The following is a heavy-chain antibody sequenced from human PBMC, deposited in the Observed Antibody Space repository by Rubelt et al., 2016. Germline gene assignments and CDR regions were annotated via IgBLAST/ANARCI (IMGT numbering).Heavy chain of an antibody. Sequence: EVQLVESGGGLVKPGGSLRLSCAASGFTFSYAWMNWVRQAPGKGLEWVGRIKSKSDGGTIDIAAPVKGRFTISRNESKNTLYLQMNSLNTDDTAIYYCARDLSGYGWFHHWGQGTLVTVSS. D-gene: IGHD3-10*01. CDR3: ARDLSGYGWFHH. CDR1: GFTFSYAW. V-gene: IGHV3-15*07. J-gene: IGHJ1*01. CDR2: IKSKSDGGTI.